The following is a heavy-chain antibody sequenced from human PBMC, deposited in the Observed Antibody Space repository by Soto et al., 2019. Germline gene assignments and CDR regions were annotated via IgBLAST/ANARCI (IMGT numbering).Heavy chain of an antibody. Sequence: SETLSLTCTVSGGSISSYYWSWIRQPPGKGLEWIGYIYYSGSTNYNPSLKSRVTISVDTSKNQFSLKLSSVTAADTAVYYCARLMGDRGSYLDYWGQGTLVTVSS. CDR2: IYYSGST. J-gene: IGHJ4*02. V-gene: IGHV4-59*08. D-gene: IGHD3-16*01. CDR3: ARLMGDRGSYLDY. CDR1: GGSISSYY.